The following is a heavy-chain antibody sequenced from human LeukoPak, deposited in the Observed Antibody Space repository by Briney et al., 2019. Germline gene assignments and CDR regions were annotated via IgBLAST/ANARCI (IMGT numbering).Heavy chain of an antibody. Sequence: ASVKVSCKASGYTFTTYDINWVRQAAGQGGEWMGWMNPNSDNAGYAQKFQGRVTTTRDTSTSTAYMELSSLRSEDTAVYYCARGQYCSGATCHYYYYYGMDVWGQGTTVTVSS. V-gene: IGHV1-8*01. CDR1: GYTFTTYD. D-gene: IGHD2-15*01. CDR2: MNPNSDNA. CDR3: ARGQYCSGATCHYYYYYGMDV. J-gene: IGHJ6*02.